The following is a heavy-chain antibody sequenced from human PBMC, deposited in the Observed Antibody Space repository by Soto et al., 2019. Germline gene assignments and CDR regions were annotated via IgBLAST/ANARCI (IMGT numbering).Heavy chain of an antibody. Sequence: GSLSLSCSASLFTFGNYWISWVRQDPGKGPEWVANIKQDGSERNYVDSVKGRFTISRDNAENSLYLQMNSLRVEDTGVYYCASARHIGPWGQGTLVTVSS. CDR3: ASARHIGP. V-gene: IGHV3-7*01. CDR2: IKQDGSER. CDR1: LFTFGNYW. J-gene: IGHJ5*02. D-gene: IGHD2-21*01.